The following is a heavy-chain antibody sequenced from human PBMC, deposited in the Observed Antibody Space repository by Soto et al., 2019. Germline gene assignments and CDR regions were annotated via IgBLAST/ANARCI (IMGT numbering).Heavy chain of an antibody. Sequence: QVQLVQSGAEVKKPGASVKVSCKASGYTFTSYYMHWVRQAPGQGLEWMGIINPSGGSTSYAQKYQGRVTMNSDRSTRTVYMELSCLRSEDTAGDYSARGTGGELPPFDYWGQGTLVTVSA. D-gene: IGHD1-26*01. CDR3: ARGTGGELPPFDY. V-gene: IGHV1-46*01. CDR2: INPSGGST. CDR1: GYTFTSYY. J-gene: IGHJ4*02.